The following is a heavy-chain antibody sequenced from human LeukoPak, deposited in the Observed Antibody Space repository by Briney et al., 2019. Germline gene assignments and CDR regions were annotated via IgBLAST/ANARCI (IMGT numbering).Heavy chain of an antibody. D-gene: IGHD3-10*01. V-gene: IGHV3-7*01. Sequence: GGSLRLSCAASGFTVSSNYMSWVRQAPGKGLEWVANIKQDGGEKYYVGSVKGRFTVSRDNAKNSLYLQMNSLRAEDTAVYYCAREWNYYGSGIMDIWGKGTTVTVSS. CDR1: GFTVSSNY. J-gene: IGHJ6*04. CDR2: IKQDGGEK. CDR3: AREWNYYGSGIMDI.